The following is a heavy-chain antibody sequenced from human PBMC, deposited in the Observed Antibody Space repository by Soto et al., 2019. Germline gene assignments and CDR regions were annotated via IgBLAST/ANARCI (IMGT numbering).Heavy chain of an antibody. Sequence: SETLSLTCTVSGGSISSYYWSRIRQPPGKGLEWIGYIYYSGSTNYNPSLKSRVTISVDTSKNQFSLKLSSVTAADTAVYYCARVNFDSSGYYNNWFDPWGQGTLVTVSS. CDR3: ARVNFDSSGYYNNWFDP. CDR1: GGSISSYY. J-gene: IGHJ5*02. CDR2: IYYSGST. V-gene: IGHV4-59*01. D-gene: IGHD3-22*01.